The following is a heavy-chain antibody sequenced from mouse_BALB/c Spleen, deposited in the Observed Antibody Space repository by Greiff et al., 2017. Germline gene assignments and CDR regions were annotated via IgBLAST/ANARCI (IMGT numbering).Heavy chain of an antibody. CDR1: GFTFTDYY. V-gene: IGHV7-3*02. CDR2: IRNKANGYTT. Sequence: DVKLVESGGGLVQPGGSLRLSCATSGFTFTDYYMSWVRQPPGKALEWLGFIRNKANGYTTEYSASVKGRFTISRDNSQSILYLQMNTLRAEDSATYYCARDIALWYPFDYWGQGTTLTVSS. D-gene: IGHD2-1*01. CDR3: ARDIALWYPFDY. J-gene: IGHJ2*01.